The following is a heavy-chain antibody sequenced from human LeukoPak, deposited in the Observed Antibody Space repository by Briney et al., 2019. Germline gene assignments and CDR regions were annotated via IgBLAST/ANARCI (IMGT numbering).Heavy chain of an antibody. CDR1: GFTVSSNY. J-gene: IGHJ4*02. CDR2: IYSGGST. Sequence: PGGSLRLSCAASGFTVSSNYMSWVRQAPGKGLEWVSVIYSGGSTYYADSVKGRFTISRGNSKNTLYLQMNSLRAEDTAVYYCARERTYSSGWVWGQGTLVTVSS. CDR3: ARERTYSSGWV. V-gene: IGHV3-53*01. D-gene: IGHD6-19*01.